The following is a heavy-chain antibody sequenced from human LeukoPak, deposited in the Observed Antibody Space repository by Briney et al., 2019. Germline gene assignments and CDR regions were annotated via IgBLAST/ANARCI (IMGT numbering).Heavy chain of an antibody. V-gene: IGHV3-23*01. J-gene: IGHJ4*02. CDR2: ISCSGGST. CDR3: AKEQYTLAVAVNYFDY. CDR1: GFTFSSYG. Sequence: GGSLRLSCAASGFTFSSYGMSWVRQAPGKGLEWGSAISCSGGSTYYADSVEVRFTISRDNSKNTLYLQMNSLRAEDTAVYYCAKEQYTLAVAVNYFDYWGQGTLVTVSS. D-gene: IGHD6-19*01.